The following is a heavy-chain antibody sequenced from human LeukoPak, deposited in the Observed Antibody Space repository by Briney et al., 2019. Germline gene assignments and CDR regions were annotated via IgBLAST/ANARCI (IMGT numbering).Heavy chain of an antibody. Sequence: PSETLSLTCAVYGGSFSGYYWSWIRQPPGKGLEWIGEINHSGSTNYNPSLKSRVTISVDTSKNQFSLKLSSVTAADTAVYYCARVPGYSSGWYHFDYWGQGTLVTVSS. D-gene: IGHD6-19*01. CDR3: ARVPGYSSGWYHFDY. V-gene: IGHV4-34*01. CDR2: INHSGST. J-gene: IGHJ4*02. CDR1: GGSFSGYY.